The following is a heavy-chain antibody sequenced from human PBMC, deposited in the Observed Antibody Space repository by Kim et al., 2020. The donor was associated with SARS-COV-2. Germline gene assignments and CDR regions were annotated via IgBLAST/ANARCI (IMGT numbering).Heavy chain of an antibody. D-gene: IGHD6-6*01. CDR3: ADLSIAASIYGMDV. V-gene: IGHV3-23*01. J-gene: IGHJ6*02. Sequence: ADSVRGRFTTSRDNSKTTRYLQMNNLRAEDTAVYYCADLSIAASIYGMDVWGQGTTVTVSS.